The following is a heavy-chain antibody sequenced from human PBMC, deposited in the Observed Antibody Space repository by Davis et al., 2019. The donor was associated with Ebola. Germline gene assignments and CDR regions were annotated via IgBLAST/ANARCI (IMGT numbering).Heavy chain of an antibody. V-gene: IGHV4-59*08. D-gene: IGHD3-10*01. CDR2: IYYSGST. CDR3: ARLRMVRGDQDFDP. Sequence: MPSETLSLTCNVSGGSISSYYWSWIRQPPGKGLEWIGYIYYSGSTNYNPSLKSRVTISIDTSKNHFSLKLSSVTAADTAVYYCARLRMVRGDQDFDPWGQGTLVTVSS. CDR1: GGSISSYY. J-gene: IGHJ5*02.